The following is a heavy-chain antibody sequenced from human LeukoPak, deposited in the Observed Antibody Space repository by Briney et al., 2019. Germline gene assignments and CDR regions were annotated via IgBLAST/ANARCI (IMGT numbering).Heavy chain of an antibody. Sequence: ASVKVSFKASVYTFTGYYMHWVRQAPGQGLEWMGWINPNSGGTNYAQKFQGRVTMTRDTSISTAYMELSRLRSDDTAVYYCARVPGDDYYFDYWGQGTLVTVSS. J-gene: IGHJ4*02. CDR1: VYTFTGYY. CDR3: ARVPGDDYYFDY. D-gene: IGHD7-27*01. V-gene: IGHV1-2*02. CDR2: INPNSGGT.